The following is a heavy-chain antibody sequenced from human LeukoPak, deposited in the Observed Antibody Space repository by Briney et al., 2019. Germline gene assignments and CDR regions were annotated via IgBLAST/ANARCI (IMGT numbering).Heavy chain of an antibody. CDR1: GFTFDDYA. V-gene: IGHV3-9*01. D-gene: IGHD6-13*01. CDR2: ISWNSGSI. CDR3: AKAQYSSSFYNWFDP. J-gene: IGHJ5*02. Sequence: GGSLRLSCAASGFTFDDYAMHWVRHAPGKGLEWVSGISWNSGSIVYADSVKGRFTISRDNAKNSLYLQMNSLRAEDTALYYCAKAQYSSSFYNWFDPWGQGTLVTVSA.